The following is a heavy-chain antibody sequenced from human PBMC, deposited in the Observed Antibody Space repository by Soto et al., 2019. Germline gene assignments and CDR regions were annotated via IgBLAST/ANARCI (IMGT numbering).Heavy chain of an antibody. V-gene: IGHV4-39*01. CDR3: ARRSSRYSSGWNWFDP. Sequence: PSETLSLTCTVSGGSISSSSYYWGWIRQPPGKGLEWIGSIYYSGNTYYNPSLKSRVTISVDTSKNQFSLKLSSVTAADTAVYYCARRSSRYSSGWNWFDPWGQGTLVTVSS. CDR2: IYYSGNT. J-gene: IGHJ5*02. D-gene: IGHD6-19*01. CDR1: GGSISSSSYY.